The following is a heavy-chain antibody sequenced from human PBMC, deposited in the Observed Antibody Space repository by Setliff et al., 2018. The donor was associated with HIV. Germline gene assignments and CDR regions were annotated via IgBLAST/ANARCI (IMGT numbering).Heavy chain of an antibody. D-gene: IGHD6-6*01. J-gene: IGHJ4*02. Sequence: LSITCTVSGGSISSGSHYWNWIRQPAGKGLEWIGHIYTSGSTNYNPSLKSRVTISVDTSKNQFSLKLSSVTAADTAVYYCARVSYSGSSYIDYWGQGTLVTVSS. CDR3: ARVSYSGSSYIDY. V-gene: IGHV4-61*09. CDR2: IYTSGST. CDR1: GGSISSGSHY.